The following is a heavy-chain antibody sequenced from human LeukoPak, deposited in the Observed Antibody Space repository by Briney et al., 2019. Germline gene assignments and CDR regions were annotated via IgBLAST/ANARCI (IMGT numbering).Heavy chain of an antibody. D-gene: IGHD6-13*01. J-gene: IGHJ4*02. CDR3: ARDLEAANTYYFDY. CDR2: IYSGGST. CDR1: GFTVSSNY. V-gene: IGHV3-66*01. Sequence: GGSLRPSCAASGFTVSSNYMSWVRQAPGKGLEWVSVIYSGGSTYYADSVKGRFTISRDNSKNTLYLQMNSLRAEDTAVYYCARDLEAANTYYFDYWGQGTMVTVSS.